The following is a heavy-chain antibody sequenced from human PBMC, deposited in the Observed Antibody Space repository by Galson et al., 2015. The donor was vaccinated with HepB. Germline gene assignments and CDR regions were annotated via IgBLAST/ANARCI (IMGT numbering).Heavy chain of an antibody. J-gene: IGHJ4*02. CDR3: VKASPKIAVAGTLPHDY. Sequence: SLRLSCAAFGFTFSSYAMHWVRQAPGKGLEYVSAISSNGGSTYYADSVKGRFTISRDNSKNTLYLQMSSLRAEDTAVYYCVKASPKIAVAGTLPHDYWGQGTLVTVSS. CDR1: GFTFSSYA. CDR2: ISSNGGST. V-gene: IGHV3-64D*06. D-gene: IGHD6-19*01.